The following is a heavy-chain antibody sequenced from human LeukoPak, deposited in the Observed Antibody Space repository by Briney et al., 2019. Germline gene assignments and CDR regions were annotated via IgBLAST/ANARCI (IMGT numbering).Heavy chain of an antibody. D-gene: IGHD3-22*01. CDR3: ARGPTYYYDSSGQDAFDI. V-gene: IGHV4-34*01. CDR2: INHSGST. CDR1: GGSFSGYY. Sequence: SETLSLTCAVYGGSFSGYYWSWIRQPPGKGLEWIVEINHSGSTNYNPSLKSRVTISVDTSKNQFSLKLSSVTAADTAVYYCARGPTYYYDSSGQDAFDIWGQGTMVTVSS. J-gene: IGHJ3*02.